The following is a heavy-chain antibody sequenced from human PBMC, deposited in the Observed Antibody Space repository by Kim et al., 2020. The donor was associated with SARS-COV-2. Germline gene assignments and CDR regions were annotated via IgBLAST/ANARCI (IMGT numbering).Heavy chain of an antibody. D-gene: IGHD1-26*01. CDR1: GFTFSSYA. J-gene: IGHJ4*02. Sequence: GSLRLSCAASGFTFSSYAMSWVRQAPGKGLEWVSAISGSGGSTYYADSVKGRFTISRDNSKNTLYLQMNSLRAEDTAVYYCAKVAIGGSYHLAHFDYWGQGTLVTVSS. V-gene: IGHV3-23*01. CDR3: AKVAIGGSYHLAHFDY. CDR2: ISGSGGST.